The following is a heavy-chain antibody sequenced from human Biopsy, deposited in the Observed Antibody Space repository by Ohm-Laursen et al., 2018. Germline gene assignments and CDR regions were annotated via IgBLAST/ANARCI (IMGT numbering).Heavy chain of an antibody. Sequence: SDTLSLTCSVSGGSISSSTTYYWAWLRQPPGKGLEWIGEVNDSGTTNYNPSLKSLLTVSVDTTRKQFSLNLTSVTAADTALYYCARLGDFHGSGIYGLDVWGRGTLVTVSS. CDR2: VNDSGTT. V-gene: IGHV4-39*01. D-gene: IGHD3-10*01. J-gene: IGHJ6*02. CDR3: ARLGDFHGSGIYGLDV. CDR1: GGSISSSTTYY.